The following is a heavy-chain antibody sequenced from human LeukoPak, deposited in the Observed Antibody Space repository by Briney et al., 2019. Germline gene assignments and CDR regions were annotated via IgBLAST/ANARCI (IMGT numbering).Heavy chain of an antibody. CDR3: ARVGPSYYFDY. J-gene: IGHJ4*02. CDR2: IIPIFGTA. V-gene: IGHV1-69*13. Sequence: ASVKVSCKASGGTFSSYAISWVRQAPGQGLERMGGIIPIFGTANYAQKFQGRVTITADESTSTAYMELSSLRSEDTAVYYCARVGPSYYFDYWGQGTLVTVSS. CDR1: GGTFSSYA.